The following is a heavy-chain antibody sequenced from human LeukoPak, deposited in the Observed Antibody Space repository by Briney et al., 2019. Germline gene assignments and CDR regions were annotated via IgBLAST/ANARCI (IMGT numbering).Heavy chain of an antibody. CDR1: GYRFTTYW. J-gene: IGHJ4*02. CDR2: IYPGDSDT. Sequence: PGGSLQISCQGSGYRFTTYWIGWVRQVPGKGLEWMGIIYPGDSDTSYSPSFQGQVTISADKSLSTAYLQWSSLKASDTAMYYCARSASLVGTTNDWGQGTLVTVSS. D-gene: IGHD1-26*01. V-gene: IGHV5-51*01. CDR3: ARSASLVGTTND.